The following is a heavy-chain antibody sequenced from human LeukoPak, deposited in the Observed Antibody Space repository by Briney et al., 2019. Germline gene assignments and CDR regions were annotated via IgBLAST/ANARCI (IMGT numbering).Heavy chain of an antibody. D-gene: IGHD3-10*01. CDR2: IYYSGST. CDR3: ARGRGRSDLNDFDY. J-gene: IGHJ4*02. CDR1: GGSISSYY. V-gene: IGHV4-59*01. Sequence: PSETLSLTCAVYGGSISSYYWSWIRQPPGKGLEWIGYIYYSGSTNYNPSLKSRVTISVDTSKNQFSLKLSSVTAADTAVYYCARGRGRSDLNDFDYWGQGTLVTVSS.